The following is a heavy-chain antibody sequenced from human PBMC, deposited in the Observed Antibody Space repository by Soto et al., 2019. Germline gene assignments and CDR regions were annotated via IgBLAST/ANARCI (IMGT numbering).Heavy chain of an antibody. CDR1: GYTFTGYY. CDR2: INPTSGGT. Sequence: VASVKVSCKASGYTFTGYYMPWVRQAPGQGLEWMGWINPTSGGTNYAQKFQGRVTMTRDTSISTAYMELSRLRSDDTAVYYCASPSGSEYGKILLYGMDVWGQGTTVTVSS. J-gene: IGHJ6*02. CDR3: ASPSGSEYGKILLYGMDV. D-gene: IGHD3-10*01. V-gene: IGHV1-2*02.